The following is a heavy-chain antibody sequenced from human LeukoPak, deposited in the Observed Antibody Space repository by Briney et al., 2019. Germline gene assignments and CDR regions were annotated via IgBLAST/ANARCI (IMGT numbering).Heavy chain of an antibody. CDR3: ATLPPDYGDYGLPDCAFDI. CDR1: GYTLTELS. CDR2: FDPEDGET. Sequence: GASVKVSCKVSGYTLTELSMHWVRQAPGKGLEWMGGFDPEDGETIYAQKFQGRVTMTEDTSTDTAYMELSSLRSEDTAVYYCATLPPDYGDYGLPDCAFDIWGQGTMVTVSS. D-gene: IGHD4-17*01. V-gene: IGHV1-24*01. J-gene: IGHJ3*02.